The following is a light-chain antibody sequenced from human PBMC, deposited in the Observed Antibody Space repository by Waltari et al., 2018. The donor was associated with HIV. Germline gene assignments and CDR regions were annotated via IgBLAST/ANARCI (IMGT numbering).Light chain of an antibody. Sequence: DIQLTQSPSFVSASVGDEVTITCRASPGISDWVAWYQQHPNRAPKLLIFAGTRLHNGVPSRFSGWGYGTNFSLTIGRLQPEDFATYFCQQSNNIPFTFGPGTQVDAK. CDR1: PGISDW. CDR2: AGT. J-gene: IGKJ3*01. V-gene: IGKV1-12*02. CDR3: QQSNNIPFT.